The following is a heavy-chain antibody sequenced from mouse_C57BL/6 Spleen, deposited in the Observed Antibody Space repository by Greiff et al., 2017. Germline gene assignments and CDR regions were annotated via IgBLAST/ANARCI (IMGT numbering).Heavy chain of an antibody. CDR2: IDPEDGET. V-gene: IGHV14-2*01. CDR3: ARGHYFSWFAY. CDR1: GYNIKDYY. J-gene: IGHJ3*01. Sequence: EVQLQQSGAELVKPGASVKLSCTASGYNIKDYYMHWVKQRTEKGLAWIGRIDPEDGETKYDAKFQGKATITADTSSNTAYLQLSSLTSDDPAVYYCARGHYFSWFAYWGQRTLVTVSA. D-gene: IGHD1-1*01.